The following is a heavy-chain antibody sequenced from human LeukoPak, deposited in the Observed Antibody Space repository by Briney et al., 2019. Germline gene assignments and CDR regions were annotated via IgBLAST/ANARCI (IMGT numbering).Heavy chain of an antibody. CDR1: GFTFSSYD. CDR2: VSSSSTTI. J-gene: IGHJ3*02. CDR3: ARESRPYGAFDI. Sequence: GGSLRLSCSASGFTFSSYDFNWVRQAPGKGLEWVSYVSSSSTTIYYVDSVKGRFTISRDNAKSSLYLQIKSLRAEDTAVYYCARESRPYGAFDIWGEGAKVTVSS. V-gene: IGHV3-48*01. D-gene: IGHD4-17*01.